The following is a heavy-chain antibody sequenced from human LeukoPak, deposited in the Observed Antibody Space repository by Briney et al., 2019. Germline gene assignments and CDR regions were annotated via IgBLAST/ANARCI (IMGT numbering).Heavy chain of an antibody. CDR3: ARLWQNWFDP. V-gene: IGHV4-39*01. CDR1: GGSISSSIYY. J-gene: IGHJ5*02. CDR2: IYYSGST. Sequence: PSETLSLTCSVCGGSISSSIYYWGWIRQPPGKGLEWIGTIYYSGSTYYNPSLKSRVTISVDTSKNQFSLKLSSVTAADTAVYYCARLWQNWFDPWGQGTLVTVSS.